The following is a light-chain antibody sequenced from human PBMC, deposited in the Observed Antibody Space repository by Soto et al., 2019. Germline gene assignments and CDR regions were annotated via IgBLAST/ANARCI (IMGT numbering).Light chain of an antibody. Sequence: QSVLTQPPSVSEAPGQRVTISCTGSSSNIGAGYEAHWYQQVPGTAPKLLIDENNKRPSGVPDRFSGSKTGTSASLAITGLQAEDGAEYYCQSYDSSLSGYVFGTGTKVTVL. CDR1: SSNIGAGYE. V-gene: IGLV1-40*01. J-gene: IGLJ1*01. CDR3: QSYDSSLSGYV. CDR2: ENN.